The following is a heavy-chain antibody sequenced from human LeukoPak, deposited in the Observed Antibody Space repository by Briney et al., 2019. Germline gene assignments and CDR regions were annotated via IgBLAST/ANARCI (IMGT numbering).Heavy chain of an antibody. V-gene: IGHV3-21*01. CDR1: GFTLSSYS. CDR2: ISSSSSYI. Sequence: GGSLRLTCADSGFTLSSYSMNWVRQAPGKGLEWVSSISSSSSYIYYADSVKGRFTISRDNAKNSLYLQMNSLRAEDTAVYYCARDGREGSSWYVTWFDPWGQGTLVTVSS. D-gene: IGHD6-13*01. CDR3: ARDGREGSSWYVTWFDP. J-gene: IGHJ5*02.